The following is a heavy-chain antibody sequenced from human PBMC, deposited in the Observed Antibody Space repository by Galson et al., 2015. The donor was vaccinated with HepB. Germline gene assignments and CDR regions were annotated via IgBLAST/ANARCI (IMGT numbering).Heavy chain of an antibody. Sequence: SLRLSCAASGFTFSDYNMNWFRQAPGKGLEWISYISSSVNTIYYADSVKGRFTISRDNAKNSLFLQMNSLSADDTALYYCARERVVIPPTGMDVWGQGTTVTVSS. CDR1: GFTFSDYN. D-gene: IGHD3-3*01. V-gene: IGHV3-11*01. CDR2: ISSSVNTI. CDR3: ARERVVIPPTGMDV. J-gene: IGHJ6*02.